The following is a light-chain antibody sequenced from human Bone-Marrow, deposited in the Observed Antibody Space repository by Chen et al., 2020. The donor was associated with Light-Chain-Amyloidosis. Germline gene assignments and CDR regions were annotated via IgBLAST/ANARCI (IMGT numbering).Light chain of an antibody. V-gene: IGLV3-21*02. J-gene: IGLJ3*02. CDR3: QVWDRSSDRPV. CDR2: DDS. CDR1: NIGSTS. Sequence: SYVLTQPSSVSVAPGQTATIACGGNNIGSTSVHWYQQTPGQAPLLVVYDDSDRPSGTPERVSGSNSGNTATLTIGRVEAGDEADYYCQVWDRSSDRPVFGGGTKLTVL.